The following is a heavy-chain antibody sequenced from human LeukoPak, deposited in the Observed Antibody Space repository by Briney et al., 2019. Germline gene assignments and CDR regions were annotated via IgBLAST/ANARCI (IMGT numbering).Heavy chain of an antibody. CDR2: ISYDGSKE. D-gene: IGHD2-15*01. CDR1: GFTFGSYG. J-gene: IGHJ4*02. CDR3: AKGKALLEYYFDY. Sequence: GGSLRLSYAASGFTFGSYGMHWVRQAPGKGPEWVAAISYDGSKEYYADSVKGRFSISRDNSKNTLYLQMNSLRDEDTAVFYCAKGKALLEYYFDYWGQGTLVTVSS. V-gene: IGHV3-30*18.